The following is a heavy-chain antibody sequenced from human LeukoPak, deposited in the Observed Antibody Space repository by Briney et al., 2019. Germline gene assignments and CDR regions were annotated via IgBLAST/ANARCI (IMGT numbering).Heavy chain of an antibody. D-gene: IGHD6-13*01. CDR1: GYTFTGYY. CDR2: INPNSGGT. J-gene: IGHJ4*02. Sequence: ASVKVSCKASGYTFTGYYMHWVRQAPGQGLEWMGWINPNSGGTNYAQKFQGRVTMTRDTSISTAYMELSRLRSDDTAVYYCAREEGSSWFLDYWGQGTLVTVSS. V-gene: IGHV1-2*02. CDR3: AREEGSSWFLDY.